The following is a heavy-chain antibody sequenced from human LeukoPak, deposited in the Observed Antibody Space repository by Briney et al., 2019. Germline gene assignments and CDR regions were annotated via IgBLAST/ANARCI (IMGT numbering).Heavy chain of an antibody. CDR1: GFTFSSYG. Sequence: GGSLRLSCAASGFTFSSYGMTWVRQAPGKGLEWVSYISSSSSTIYYADSVKGRFTISRDNAKNSLYLQLNSLRAEDTAVYYCARGGVGSAWYPGLRDYYYYMDVWGKGTTVTISS. D-gene: IGHD6-19*01. CDR2: ISSSSSTI. J-gene: IGHJ6*03. CDR3: ARGGVGSAWYPGLRDYYYYMDV. V-gene: IGHV3-48*01.